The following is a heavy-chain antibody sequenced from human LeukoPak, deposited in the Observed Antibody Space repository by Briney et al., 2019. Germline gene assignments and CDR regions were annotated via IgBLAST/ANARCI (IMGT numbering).Heavy chain of an antibody. CDR3: VRYFEGAGGKGD. Sequence: PSETLSLTGLALDVSARLNNFHWSWFRRPPGRGLQWIGHTYPDGSSHCDPSLKSRMSMSIDTSKNQFSLRLDSVTAADTAVYYCVRYFEGAGGKGDWGQGSLVTVSS. CDR2: TYPDGSS. D-gene: IGHD3-9*01. V-gene: IGHV4-61*01. J-gene: IGHJ4*02. CDR1: DVSARLNNFH.